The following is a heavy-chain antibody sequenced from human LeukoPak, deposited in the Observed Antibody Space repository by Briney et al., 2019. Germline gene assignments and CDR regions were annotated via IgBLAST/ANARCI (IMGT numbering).Heavy chain of an antibody. Sequence: SETLSLTCTVSGGSFSSGGHYWSWIRQHPGKGLEWIGYIYYSGSTYYNPSLKSRVTISVDTSKNQFSLKLSSVTAAGTAVYYCARYYGHFDYWGQGTLVTVSS. J-gene: IGHJ4*02. D-gene: IGHD4-17*01. V-gene: IGHV4-31*03. CDR3: ARYYGHFDY. CDR2: IYYSGST. CDR1: GGSFSSGGHY.